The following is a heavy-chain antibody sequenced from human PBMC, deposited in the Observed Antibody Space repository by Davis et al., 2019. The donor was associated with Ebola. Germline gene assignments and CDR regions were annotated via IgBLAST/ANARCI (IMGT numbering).Heavy chain of an antibody. J-gene: IGHJ6*03. V-gene: IGHV3-23*01. CDR2: ISGSGGST. Sequence: GESLKISCAASGFTFSSYAMSWVRQAPGKGLEWVSAISGSGGSTYYADSVEGRFTISRDNSKNTLYLQMNSLRAEDTAVYYCAKPLPKYYYYMDVWGKGTTVTVSS. CDR1: GFTFSSYA. CDR3: AKPLPKYYYYMDV.